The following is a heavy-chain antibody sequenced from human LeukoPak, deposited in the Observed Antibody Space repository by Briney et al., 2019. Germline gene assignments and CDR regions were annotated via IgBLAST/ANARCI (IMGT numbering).Heavy chain of an antibody. Sequence: KPSQSLSLTCPVASASITHDYCSWVRQPPRDRLEWIGYFYHSGSTDYNPSLWGRVTISRDKSKNQFSLNLTSVTAADTAVYFCASGDSYFFAYWGEGTLVTVSS. V-gene: IGHV4-59*01. CDR2: FYHSGST. D-gene: IGHD2-21*02. CDR1: SASITHDY. CDR3: ASGDSYFFAY. J-gene: IGHJ4*02.